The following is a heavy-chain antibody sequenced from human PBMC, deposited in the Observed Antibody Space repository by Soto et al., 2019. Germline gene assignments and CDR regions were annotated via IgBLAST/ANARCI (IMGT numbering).Heavy chain of an antibody. V-gene: IGHV4-28*01. CDR2: IYYSGTT. CDR3: VRKERKTAAIWN. Sequence: TXETVSLTCAGSGLSIGSNNWWVWIRQPPGKGLEWIGNIYYSGTTQFNPSLKSRVTMSIDGAGNQFSLRLSSVTAADTAVYYCVRKERKTAAIWNWGQGTLVTVSS. J-gene: IGHJ4*02. D-gene: IGHD2-2*01. CDR1: GLSIGSNNW.